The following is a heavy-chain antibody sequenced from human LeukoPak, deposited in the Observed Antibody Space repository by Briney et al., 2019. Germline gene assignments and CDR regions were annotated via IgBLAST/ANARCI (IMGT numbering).Heavy chain of an antibody. CDR1: GSTVSTNY. V-gene: IGHV3-53*01. CDR3: ARVVEATRPYMDV. Sequence: GGSLRLSCAASGSTVSTNYISWVRQAPGKGLEWVSVIYSGGTTYYADSVKGRFTISRDNSKNTVYLQMNSLRGEDTAVYYCARVVEATRPYMDVWGKGTTVTVSS. CDR2: IYSGGTT. J-gene: IGHJ6*03. D-gene: IGHD2-15*01.